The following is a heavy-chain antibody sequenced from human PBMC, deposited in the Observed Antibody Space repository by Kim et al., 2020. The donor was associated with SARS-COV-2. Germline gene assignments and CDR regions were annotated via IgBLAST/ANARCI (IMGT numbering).Heavy chain of an antibody. V-gene: IGHV3-15*01. CDR3: GSLYFDF. CDR1: GFTFNDAW. Sequence: GGSLRLSCAASGFTFNDAWMTWVRQAPGKGLEWVARIKSKTDGGATEYDAPVKGMFTISRDDSKNTLYLQMNSLKTEDTAVYYCGSLYFDFWGQGTPVTVSS. J-gene: IGHJ4*02. D-gene: IGHD3-10*01. CDR2: IKSKTDGGAT.